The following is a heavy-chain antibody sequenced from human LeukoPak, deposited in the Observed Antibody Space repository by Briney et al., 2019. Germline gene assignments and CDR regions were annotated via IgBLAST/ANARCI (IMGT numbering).Heavy chain of an antibody. CDR3: ARVNYYDSSGYWYGYYYYYMDV. V-gene: IGHV1-8*03. J-gene: IGHJ6*03. D-gene: IGHD3-22*01. CDR1: GYTFTSYD. CDR2: MNPNSGNT. Sequence: ASVKVSCKASGYTFTSYDINWVRQATGQGLEWMGWMNPNSGNTGYAQKFQGRVTITRNTSISTAYMELSSLRSDDTAVYYCARVNYYDSSGYWYGYYYYYMDVRGKGTTVTVSS.